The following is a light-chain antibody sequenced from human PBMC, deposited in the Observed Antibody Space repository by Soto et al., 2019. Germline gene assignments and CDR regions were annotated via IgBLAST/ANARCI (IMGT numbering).Light chain of an antibody. V-gene: IGKV1-6*01. CDR1: QAIRND. CDR3: LQDYSYPRT. Sequence: AIQMTQSPSSLSASIGDRVTITCRASQAIRNDLGWYQQKPGKAPNLLIYAASNLQSGVPSRFRGSGSGTDFTLTISSLQPEDFATYYCLQDYSYPRTFGQGTKVEIK. CDR2: AAS. J-gene: IGKJ1*01.